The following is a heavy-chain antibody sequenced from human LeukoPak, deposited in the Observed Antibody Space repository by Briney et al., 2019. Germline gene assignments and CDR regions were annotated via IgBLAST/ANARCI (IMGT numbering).Heavy chain of an antibody. CDR2: ISSSSSYI. D-gene: IGHD6-19*01. CDR3: ARVGQWLVLEEYYFDY. V-gene: IGHV3-21*01. Sequence: GGSLRLSCAASGFTFSSYWMSWVRQAPGKGLEWVSSISSSSSYIYYADSVKGRFTISRDNAKNSLYLQMNSLRAEDTAVYYCARVGQWLVLEEYYFDYWGQGTLVTVSS. J-gene: IGHJ4*02. CDR1: GFTFSSYW.